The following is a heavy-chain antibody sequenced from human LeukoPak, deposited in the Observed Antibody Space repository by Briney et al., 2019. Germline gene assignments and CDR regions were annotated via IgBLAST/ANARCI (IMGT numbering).Heavy chain of an antibody. J-gene: IGHJ6*02. CDR1: GYTFTSYD. CDR2: MNPNSGNT. Sequence: ASVKVSCKASGYTFTSYDINWVRQATGQGLEWMGWMNPNSGNTGYAQKFQGRVTMTRNTSISTAYMEPSSLRSEDTAVYYCARLYVGTGYYGMDVWGQGTTVTVSS. CDR3: ARLYVGTGYYGMDV. D-gene: IGHD5-18*01. V-gene: IGHV1-8*01.